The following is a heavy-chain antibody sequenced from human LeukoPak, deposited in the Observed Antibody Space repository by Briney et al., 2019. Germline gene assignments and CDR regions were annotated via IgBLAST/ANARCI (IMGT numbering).Heavy chain of an antibody. CDR2: IYSGGST. D-gene: IGHD2-21*02. CDR3: ASFLGTYCGGDCYFY. CDR1: GFTVSSNY. V-gene: IGHV3-53*01. Sequence: PGGSLRLSCAASGFTVSSNYMSWVRQAPGKGLEWVSVIYSGGSTYYADSVKGRFTISRDNSKNTLYLQMNSLRAEDTAVYYCASFLGTYCGGDCYFYWGQGTLVTVSS. J-gene: IGHJ4*02.